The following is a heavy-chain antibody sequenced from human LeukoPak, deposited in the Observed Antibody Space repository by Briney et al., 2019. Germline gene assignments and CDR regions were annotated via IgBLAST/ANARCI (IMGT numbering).Heavy chain of an antibody. CDR3: ARRAGAYSHPYDY. Sequence: GGSLRLSCAASGFTVSDNYMSWVRQAPGKGLEWVSVIYTGGRTYYADSVKGRFTISGDNSKNTLYLHMNTLRADDTAVYYCARRAGAYSHPYDYWGQGTLVTVSS. CDR1: GFTVSDNY. V-gene: IGHV3-53*01. CDR2: IYTGGRT. J-gene: IGHJ4*02. D-gene: IGHD4/OR15-4a*01.